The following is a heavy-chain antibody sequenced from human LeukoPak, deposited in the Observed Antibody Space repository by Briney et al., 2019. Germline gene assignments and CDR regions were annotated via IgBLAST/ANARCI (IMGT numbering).Heavy chain of an antibody. J-gene: IGHJ6*02. CDR2: VNPNGGGT. Sequence: ASVKVSCRTSGYTFAAYYIHWVRQAPGQGLEWMGWVNPNGGGTNYAQKFKDRLTMTRDTSNSTAHMELSSLESDDTAVYFCAREGVVGAYAMDVWGQGTTVTVSS. CDR1: GYTFAAYY. V-gene: IGHV1-2*02. D-gene: IGHD3-3*01. CDR3: AREGVVGAYAMDV.